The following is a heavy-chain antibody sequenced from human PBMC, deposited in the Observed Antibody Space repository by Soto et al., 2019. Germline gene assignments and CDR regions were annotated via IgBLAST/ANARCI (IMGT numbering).Heavy chain of an antibody. CDR2: VFYSGST. Sequence: QVQLQESGPGLVKPSETLSLTCTVSGGSVSSGSYYWSWIRQPPGKVLEWIGYVFYSGSTNYNPSLKSRVTISVDTSKNQFSLKLSSVTAADTAVYYCARGSGWSYYFDYWGQGTLVTVSS. D-gene: IGHD6-19*01. CDR1: GGSVSSGSYY. J-gene: IGHJ4*02. V-gene: IGHV4-61*01. CDR3: ARGSGWSYYFDY.